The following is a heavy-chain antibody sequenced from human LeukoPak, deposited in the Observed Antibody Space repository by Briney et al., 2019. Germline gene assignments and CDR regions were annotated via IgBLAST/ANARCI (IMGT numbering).Heavy chain of an antibody. CDR3: ARERSYYYYYMDV. J-gene: IGHJ6*03. CDR2: IKSDGST. CDR1: GFTFSSYW. V-gene: IGHV3-74*01. Sequence: PGGSLRLSCAASGFTFSSYWMHWVRQAPGKGLVWVSRIKSDGSTNYADSVKGRFTISRDNAKNTVSLQMNSLRAEDTAVYFCARERSYYYYYMDVWGKGTTVTVSS. D-gene: IGHD3-10*01.